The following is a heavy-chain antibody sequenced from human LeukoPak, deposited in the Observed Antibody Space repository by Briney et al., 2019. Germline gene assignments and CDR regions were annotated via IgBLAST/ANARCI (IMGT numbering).Heavy chain of an antibody. D-gene: IGHD1-26*01. CDR1: GYTFTTYA. J-gene: IGHJ4*02. Sequence: GASVKVSCKASGYTFTTYAMNWVRQAPGQGLEWMGWINPNSGGTNYAQKFQGRVTMTRDTSISTAYMELSRLRSDDTAVYYCARVGSLWELRLSLGYWGQGTLVTVSS. CDR2: INPNSGGT. V-gene: IGHV1-2*02. CDR3: ARVGSLWELRLSLGY.